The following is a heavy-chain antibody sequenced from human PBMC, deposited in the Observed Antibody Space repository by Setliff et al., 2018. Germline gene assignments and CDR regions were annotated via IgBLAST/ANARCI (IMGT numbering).Heavy chain of an antibody. D-gene: IGHD1-26*01. CDR2: INLNTGNI. Sequence: GASVKVSCKAYGFTFTDYLMNWMRQAPEQGLEWMGRINLNTGNIFYAQEFQGRVTLTRDTSISAAYMELTGLRYDDTAIYYCARVRENSGSYWGLNYYYYMDVWGKGTTVTVSS. J-gene: IGHJ6*03. CDR3: ARVRENSGSYWGLNYYYYMDV. CDR1: GFTFTDYL. V-gene: IGHV1-2*02.